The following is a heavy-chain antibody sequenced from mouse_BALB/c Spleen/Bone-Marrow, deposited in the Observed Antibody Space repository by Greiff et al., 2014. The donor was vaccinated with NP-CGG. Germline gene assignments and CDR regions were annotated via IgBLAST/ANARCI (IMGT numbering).Heavy chain of an antibody. CDR1: GFNIEDSY. Sequence: VQLKHSGAEIVKPGASVKSSCTPSGFNIEDSYIYWMKQRPEQGLEWIGRIDPANGNTKYDPKFQGKATITVDTSSATAYLQLSSLTSEDTAVYYCARNYGSSLDYWGQGTTLTVSS. CDR2: IDPANGNT. V-gene: IGHV14-3*02. CDR3: ARNYGSSLDY. J-gene: IGHJ2*01. D-gene: IGHD1-1*01.